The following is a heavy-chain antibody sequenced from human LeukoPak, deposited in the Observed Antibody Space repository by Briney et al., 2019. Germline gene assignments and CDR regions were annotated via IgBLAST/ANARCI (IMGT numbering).Heavy chain of an antibody. V-gene: IGHV3-30-3*01. Sequence: GGSLRLSCAASEFTFSSYAMHWVRQAPGKGLEWVADISFDGNNEHYADSVKGRFTISRDNSKNTLYLQMNSLRAEDTAVYYCARGNTWYYVDYWGQGTLVTVSS. CDR2: ISFDGNNE. D-gene: IGHD6-13*01. J-gene: IGHJ4*02. CDR3: ARGNTWYYVDY. CDR1: EFTFSSYA.